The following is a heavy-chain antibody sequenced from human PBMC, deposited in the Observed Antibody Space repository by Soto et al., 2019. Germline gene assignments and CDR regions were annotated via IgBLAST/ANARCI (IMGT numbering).Heavy chain of an antibody. Sequence: QVQLVESGGGLVKPGGSLRLSCAASGFNFSDYYMSWIRQAPGKGLEWVSYISRSGSSIYYADSVKGRFTISRDNAKNSLYLQMHSLRAEDTAVYYCARGSLGYSYCNYGMDVWGQGTTVTVTS. D-gene: IGHD5-18*01. J-gene: IGHJ6*02. CDR1: GFNFSDYY. V-gene: IGHV3-11*01. CDR3: ARGSLGYSYCNYGMDV. CDR2: ISRSGSSI.